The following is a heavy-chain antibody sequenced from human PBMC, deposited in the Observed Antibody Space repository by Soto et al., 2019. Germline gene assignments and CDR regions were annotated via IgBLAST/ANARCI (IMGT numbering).Heavy chain of an antibody. CDR1: GFTFSSYA. CDR2: ISGSGGST. V-gene: IGHV3-23*01. D-gene: IGHD3-22*01. CDR3: AKVRSYYDSKNYFDY. Sequence: GGSLRLSCAASGFTFSSYAMSWVRQAPGKGLEWVSAISGSGGSTYYADSVKGRFTISRDNSKNTLYLQMNSLRAEDTAVYYCAKVRSYYDSKNYFDYWGQGTLVTVSS. J-gene: IGHJ4*02.